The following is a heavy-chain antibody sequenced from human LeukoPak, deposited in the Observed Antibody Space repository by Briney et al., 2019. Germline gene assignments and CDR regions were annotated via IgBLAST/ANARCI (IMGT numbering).Heavy chain of an antibody. CDR1: GFTFSSYA. V-gene: IGHV3-64*01. D-gene: IGHD3-16*01. J-gene: IGHJ4*02. CDR3: ARSGESNVQGSVSHYFDY. Sequence: GGSLRLSCAASGFTFSSYAMHWVRQAPGKGLEYVSAISSNGGSTYYANSVKGRFTISRDNSKNTLYLQMGSLRAEDMAVYYCARSGESNVQGSVSHYFDYWGQGTLVTVSS. CDR2: ISSNGGST.